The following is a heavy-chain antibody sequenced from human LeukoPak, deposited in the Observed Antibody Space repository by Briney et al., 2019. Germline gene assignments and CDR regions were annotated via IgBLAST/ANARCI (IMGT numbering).Heavy chain of an antibody. V-gene: IGHV3-64*04. D-gene: IGHD3-10*01. CDR2: INSNGGST. J-gene: IGHJ4*02. Sequence: GGSLRVSCSASGFAFSNYATHWVRQAPGKGLEYVAGINSNGGSTFYADSVKGRFTMSGDNSKNTLYLQMNSLRAEDTAVYYCARAKQGQRYYYGSGSDYWGQGTLVTVSS. CDR1: GFAFSNYA. CDR3: ARAKQGQRYYYGSGSDY.